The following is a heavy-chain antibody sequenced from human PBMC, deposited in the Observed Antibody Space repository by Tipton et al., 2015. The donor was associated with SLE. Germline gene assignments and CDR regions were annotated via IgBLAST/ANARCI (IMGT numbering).Heavy chain of an antibody. CDR2: IYTSGST. CDR3: VRVVVGATPGAFDI. D-gene: IGHD1-26*01. CDR1: GGSISSYY. V-gene: IGHV4-4*08. Sequence: TLSLTCTVSGGSISSYYWSWIRQPPGKGLEWIGYIYTSGSTNYNPSLKSRVTISVDTSKNQFSLKLSSVTAADTAVYYCVRVVVGATPGAFDIWGQGTMVTVSS. J-gene: IGHJ3*02.